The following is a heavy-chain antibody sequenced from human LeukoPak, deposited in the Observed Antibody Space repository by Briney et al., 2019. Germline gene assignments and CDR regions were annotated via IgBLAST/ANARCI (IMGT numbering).Heavy chain of an antibody. D-gene: IGHD3-22*01. Sequence: GGSLRLSCAASGFTFSTFAMSWVRQAPGKGLEWVSTISGSGGSTYYADSVKGRFTISRDNSKKTLYLQMNRLRAEDTAVYYCAKGFVTDSSGYYAVFAFDIWGQGTMVTVSS. CDR3: AKGFVTDSSGYYAVFAFDI. V-gene: IGHV3-23*01. CDR2: ISGSGGST. J-gene: IGHJ3*02. CDR1: GFTFSTFA.